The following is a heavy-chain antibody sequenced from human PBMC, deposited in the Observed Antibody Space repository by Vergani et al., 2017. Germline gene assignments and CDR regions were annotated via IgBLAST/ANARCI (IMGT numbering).Heavy chain of an antibody. V-gene: IGHV4-34*01. CDR2: IDHTGRP. D-gene: IGHD4-11*01. J-gene: IGHJ6*03. Sequence: QVQLQQWGGGLLKPSETLSLTCVVNGGSFTSYHWTWIRQSPGEGLEWVSDIDHTGRPDYNPSLKSRLTMSVDKSRNQFSLTLNSVTATDTAIYFCARVNTETNGHRYYYYYRDVCGQGTAVAVS. CDR3: ARVNTETNGHRYYYYYRDV. CDR1: GGSFTSYH.